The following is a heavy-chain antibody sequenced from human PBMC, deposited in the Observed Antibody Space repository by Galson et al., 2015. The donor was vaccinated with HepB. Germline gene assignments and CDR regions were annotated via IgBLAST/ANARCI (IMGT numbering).Heavy chain of an antibody. CDR1: GFTFSTYS. Sequence: SLRLSCAASGFTFSTYSMHWVRQAPGKGLEWVTFIQNDGGDKYYADSVKGRFTISRDNSKSTLFLQMNSLRAEDTAVYYCAKGGFGGSWPYFDYWGQGTLVIVSS. J-gene: IGHJ4*02. CDR3: AKGGFGGSWPYFDY. D-gene: IGHD3-16*01. V-gene: IGHV3-30*02. CDR2: IQNDGGDK.